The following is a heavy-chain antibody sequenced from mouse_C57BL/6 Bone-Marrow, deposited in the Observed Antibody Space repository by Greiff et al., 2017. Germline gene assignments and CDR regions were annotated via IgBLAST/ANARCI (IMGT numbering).Heavy chain of an antibody. CDR1: GYTFTSYG. D-gene: IGHD1-1*01. CDR3: ARGGITTVVAPFAY. V-gene: IGHV1-81*01. J-gene: IGHJ3*01. Sequence: QVQLQQSGAELARPGASVKLSCKASGYTFTSYGISWVKQRPGQGLEWIGEIYPRSGTTYYTEKFKGKATLTADKSSSTAYMELRSLTSEDSAVDICARGGITTVVAPFAYWGQGTLVTVSA. CDR2: IYPRSGTT.